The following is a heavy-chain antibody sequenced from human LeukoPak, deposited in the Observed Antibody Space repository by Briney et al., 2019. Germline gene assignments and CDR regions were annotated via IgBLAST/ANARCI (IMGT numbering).Heavy chain of an antibody. CDR1: GGTFSSYA. CDR3: ARGLTSSWSLGYKSYYYYMDV. Sequence: SVKVSCKASGGTFSSYAISWVRQAPGQGLEWMGGIIPIFGTANYAQKFQGRVTITADESTSTAYMELSSLRSEDTAVYYCARGLTSSWSLGYKSYYYYMDVWGKGTTVTISS. V-gene: IGHV1-69*13. CDR2: IIPIFGTA. D-gene: IGHD6-13*01. J-gene: IGHJ6*03.